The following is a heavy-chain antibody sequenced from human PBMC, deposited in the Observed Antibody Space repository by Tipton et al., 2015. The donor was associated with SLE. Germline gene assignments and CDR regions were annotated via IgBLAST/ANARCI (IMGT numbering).Heavy chain of an antibody. V-gene: IGHV3-23*01. CDR1: GFTFDDYA. CDR3: AKDWDSSGFFFPWHFFDP. CDR2: ISGSGGST. J-gene: IGHJ5*02. Sequence: SLRLSCTASGFTFDDYAIHWVRQPPGKGLEWVSGISGSGGSTYYADSVKGRFTISRDNSKDTVHLQMNSLRAEDTAVYYCAKDWDSSGFFFPWHFFDPRGQGTLVTVSS. D-gene: IGHD3-22*01.